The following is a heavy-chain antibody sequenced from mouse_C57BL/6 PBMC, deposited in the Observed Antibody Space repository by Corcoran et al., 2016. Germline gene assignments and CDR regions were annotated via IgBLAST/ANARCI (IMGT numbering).Heavy chain of an antibody. V-gene: IGHV1-18*01. D-gene: IGHD3-2*02. CDR2: INPNNGGT. CDR3: AREDSSGYGY. J-gene: IGHJ2*01. CDR1: GYTFTDYN. Sequence: EVQLQQSGPALVKTEASVKIPCKASGYTFTDYNMDWVKQSHGKSLEWIGDINPNNGGTIYNQKFKGKATLTVDKSSSTAYMELRSLTSEDTAVYYCAREDSSGYGYWGQGTTLTVSS.